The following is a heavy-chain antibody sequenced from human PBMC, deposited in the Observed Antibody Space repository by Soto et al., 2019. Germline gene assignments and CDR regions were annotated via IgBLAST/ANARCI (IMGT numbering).Heavy chain of an antibody. J-gene: IGHJ5*02. Sequence: QVQLQESGPGLVKPSQTLSLTCTVSGGSISSGGYYWSWIRQHPGKGLEWIGYIYYSGSTYYNPSLKRRVTISVDTSKNQFSLKLSSVTAADTAVYYCARTYQLLISGWFDPWGQGTLVTVSS. D-gene: IGHD2-2*01. CDR3: ARTYQLLISGWFDP. V-gene: IGHV4-31*03. CDR1: GGSISSGGYY. CDR2: IYYSGST.